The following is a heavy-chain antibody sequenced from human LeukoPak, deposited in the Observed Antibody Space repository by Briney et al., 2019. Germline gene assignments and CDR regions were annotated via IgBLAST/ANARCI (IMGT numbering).Heavy chain of an antibody. D-gene: IGHD5-12*01. CDR3: AKDMGTHRSGYDPYYYYYGMDV. CDR2: ISWDGGST. CDR1: GFTFDDYT. Sequence: GGSLRLSCAASGFTFDDYTMHWVRQAPGKGLEWVSLISWDGGSTHYADSVKGRFTISRDNSKNSLYLQMNSLRTEDTALYYCAKDMGTHRSGYDPYYYYYGMDVWGQGTTVTVSS. J-gene: IGHJ6*02. V-gene: IGHV3-43*01.